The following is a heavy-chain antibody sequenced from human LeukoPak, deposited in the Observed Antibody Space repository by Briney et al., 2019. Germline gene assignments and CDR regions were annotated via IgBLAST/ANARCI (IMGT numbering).Heavy chain of an antibody. CDR2: IKQDGSEK. CDR3: ARSGSGYFDY. J-gene: IGHJ4*02. V-gene: IGHV3-7*01. CDR1: GITLSVYR. Sequence: PGGSLRLSCAASGITLSVYRMSWVRQAPGKGLEWVANIKQDGSEKYYRDSVQGRFTIYRDNAKNSLYLQMNSLRAEDTAVYYCARSGSGYFDYWGQGSLVTVSS.